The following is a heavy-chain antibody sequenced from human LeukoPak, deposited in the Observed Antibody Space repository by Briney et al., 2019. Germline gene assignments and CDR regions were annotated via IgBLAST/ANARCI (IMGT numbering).Heavy chain of an antibody. CDR1: GYTFTNYD. V-gene: IGHV1-8*03. CDR3: ARENGDGYDILTGYDY. Sequence: ASVKVSCKASGYTFTNYDINWVRQATGQGLEWMGWMNPNSGNTGYGQKFQGRVTITRNTSISTAYMELSSLRSEDTAVYYCARENGDGYDILTGYDYWGQGTLVTVSS. CDR2: MNPNSGNT. D-gene: IGHD3-9*01. J-gene: IGHJ4*02.